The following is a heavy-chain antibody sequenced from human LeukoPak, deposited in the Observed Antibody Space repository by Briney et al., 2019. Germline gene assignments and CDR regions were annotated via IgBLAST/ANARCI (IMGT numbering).Heavy chain of an antibody. V-gene: IGHV3-7*01. CDR3: AKDGGRYYYDSSGYYPTDFDY. CDR2: INQDGSEK. J-gene: IGHJ4*02. Sequence: GGSLRLSCAASGFTFSTYWMTWVRQAPGKGLEWVANINQDGSEKKYVDSVKGRFTISRDDSKNTVYLQMNSLRAEDTAVYYCAKDGGRYYYDSSGYYPTDFDYWGQGALVTVSS. D-gene: IGHD3-22*01. CDR1: GFTFSTYW.